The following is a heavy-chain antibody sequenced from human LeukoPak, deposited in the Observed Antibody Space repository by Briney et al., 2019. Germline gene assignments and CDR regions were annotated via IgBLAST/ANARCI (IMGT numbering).Heavy chain of an antibody. CDR1: GFTLSAYW. D-gene: IGHD5-12*01. CDR2: IEGDGNRI. J-gene: IGHJ4*02. V-gene: IGHV3-74*01. Sequence: GGSLRLSCAASGFTLSAYWMHWVRQAPGKGLMWVSRIEGDGNRIAYADSVKGRFTISRDNAKNTLYLQMNSLRAEDTAVYYCTRDWRNLGYDYWGQGTLITVSS. CDR3: TRDWRNLGYDY.